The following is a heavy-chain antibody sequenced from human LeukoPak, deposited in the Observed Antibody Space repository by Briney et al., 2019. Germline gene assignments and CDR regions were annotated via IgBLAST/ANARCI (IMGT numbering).Heavy chain of an antibody. V-gene: IGHV1-24*01. J-gene: IGHJ3*02. Sequence: ASVKVSCKVSGYTLTELSMHWVRQAPGKGLEWMGGFDPEDGETIYAQKFQGRVTMTEDTSTDTAYMELSSLRSEDTAVYYCATVTYYYDSNGFAFDIWGQGTMVTVSS. D-gene: IGHD3-22*01. CDR3: ATVTYYYDSNGFAFDI. CDR2: FDPEDGET. CDR1: GYTLTELS.